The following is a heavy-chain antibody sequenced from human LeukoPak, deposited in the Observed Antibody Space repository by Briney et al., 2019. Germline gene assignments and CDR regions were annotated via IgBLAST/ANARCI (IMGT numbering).Heavy chain of an antibody. Sequence: ESGPTLVKPTQTLTLTCTFSGFSLSTSGAGVGWIRQPPGKALEWLALIYWDDEKRYSPSLKNRLTITKDTSKNQVVLRMTNMDPVDTATYYCAHRQVYDILSGLRYWGQGTLVTVSS. J-gene: IGHJ4*02. D-gene: IGHD3-9*01. CDR3: AHRQVYDILSGLRY. V-gene: IGHV2-5*02. CDR2: IYWDDEK. CDR1: GFSLSTSGAG.